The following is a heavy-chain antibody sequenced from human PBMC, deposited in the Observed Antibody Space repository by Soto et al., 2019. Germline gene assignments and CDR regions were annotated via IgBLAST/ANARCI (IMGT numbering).Heavy chain of an antibody. V-gene: IGHV3-23*01. D-gene: IGHD6-6*01. J-gene: IGHJ6*03. Sequence: GGSLRLSCAASGFTFSSYAMSWVRQAPGKGLEWVSAISGSGGSTYYADSVKGRFTISRDNSKNTLYLQMNSLRAEDTAVYYCAKFPQKQLVGGYYYYYYMDVWGKGTTVTVSS. CDR3: AKFPQKQLVGGYYYYYYMDV. CDR1: GFTFSSYA. CDR2: ISGSGGST.